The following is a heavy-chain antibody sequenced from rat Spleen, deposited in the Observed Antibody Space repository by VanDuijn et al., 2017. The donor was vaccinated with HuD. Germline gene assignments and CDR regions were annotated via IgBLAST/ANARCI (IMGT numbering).Heavy chain of an antibody. V-gene: IGHV2-41*01. CDR1: GFSLTSDG. CDR3: ARDSTVSMDA. D-gene: IGHD3-1*01. Sequence: QVQLKESGPGLVQPSQTLSLTCTVSGFSLTSDGVSWVRQPPGKGLEWMGVIWNTGGTRYNSALKSRLSISKDTSKSQVFLKMNSLQTEDTATYYCARDSTVSMDAWGQGASVTVSS. J-gene: IGHJ4*01. CDR2: IWNTGGT.